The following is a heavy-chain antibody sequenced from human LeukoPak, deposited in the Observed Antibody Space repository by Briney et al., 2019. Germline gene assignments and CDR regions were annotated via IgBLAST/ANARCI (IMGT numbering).Heavy chain of an antibody. Sequence: GGSLRLSCAASGFTFDDYAMHGVRQAAGKGREWVAGICWISVSLGYADSVKCRFTISRDNAKNSLYLQMNSLRAEDTALYYCAKGTIYGDYSGNWFDPWGQGTLVTVSS. V-gene: IGHV3-9*01. CDR1: GFTFDDYA. J-gene: IGHJ5*02. CDR3: AKGTIYGDYSGNWFDP. CDR2: ICWISVSL. D-gene: IGHD4-17*01.